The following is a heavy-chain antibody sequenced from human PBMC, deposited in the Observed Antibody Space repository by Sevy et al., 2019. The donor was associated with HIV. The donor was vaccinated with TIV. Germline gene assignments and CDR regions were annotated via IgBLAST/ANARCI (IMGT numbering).Heavy chain of an antibody. Sequence: ASVKVSCKASGYTFTSYDINWVRQATGQGLEWMGWMNSNSGNTGYAQKFQGRVTMTRNTSISTAYMELSSLRSEDTAVYYCARYYYDSSGYYDYNGMDVWGQGTTVTFSS. D-gene: IGHD3-22*01. J-gene: IGHJ6*02. CDR3: ARYYYDSSGYYDYNGMDV. CDR2: MNSNSGNT. V-gene: IGHV1-8*01. CDR1: GYTFTSYD.